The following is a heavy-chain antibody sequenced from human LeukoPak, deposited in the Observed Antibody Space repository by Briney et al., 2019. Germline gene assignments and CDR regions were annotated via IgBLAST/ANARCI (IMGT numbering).Heavy chain of an antibody. Sequence: PGGSLRLSCAASGFTFNTYAMSWVRQAPGKGLEWVSAISGSGGSTYYADSVKGRFTISRDNSKNTLYLQMNSLRTEDTAVYYCAKEQQWVVPFDYWGQGTLVTVSS. V-gene: IGHV3-23*01. CDR1: GFTFNTYA. J-gene: IGHJ4*02. CDR3: AKEQQWVVPFDY. D-gene: IGHD1-26*01. CDR2: ISGSGGST.